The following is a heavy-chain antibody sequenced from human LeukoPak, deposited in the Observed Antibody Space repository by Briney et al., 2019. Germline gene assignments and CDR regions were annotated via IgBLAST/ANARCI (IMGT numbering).Heavy chain of an antibody. CDR3: ARRVAFGEYFEY. CDR2: IKHDGSEK. CDR1: GFTFSSHW. V-gene: IGHV3-7*03. D-gene: IGHD3-10*01. Sequence: GGSLRLSCAASGFTFSSHWMSWVRQAPGKGLEWVANIKHDGSEKYYVDSVKGRFTISRDNAKNSLYLQMNSLRVEDTAVYYCARRVAFGEYFEYWGQGTLVTVSS. J-gene: IGHJ4*02.